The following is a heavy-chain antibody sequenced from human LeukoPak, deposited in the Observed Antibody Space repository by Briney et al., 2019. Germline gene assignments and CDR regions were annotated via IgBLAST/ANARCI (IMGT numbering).Heavy chain of an antibody. CDR1: GGSIRNYY. J-gene: IGHJ4*01. CDR2: ISYSGST. CDR3: ARDSDGIAAPFDY. D-gene: IGHD6-13*01. V-gene: IGHV4-59*01. Sequence: SETLSLTCTVSGGSIRNYYWSWIRQPPGKGLEWIGYISYSGSTNYNPSLKSRVTISVDTSKNHFSLRLSSVTAADTAVYYCARDSDGIAAPFDYWGQEPWSPSPQ.